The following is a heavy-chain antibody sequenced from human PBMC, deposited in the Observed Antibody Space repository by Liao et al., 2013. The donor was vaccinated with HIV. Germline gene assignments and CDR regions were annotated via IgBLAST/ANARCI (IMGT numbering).Heavy chain of an antibody. Sequence: QLQLQESGPRLVKPSETLALTCTVSGDSISSSDYYWGWIRQSPGKGLEWIGSIYHSGSTYYNPSLKSRVTISMDTSKNQFSLRLRSVTAADTAVYYCARDFWVRGVIIRPFDYWGQGTLVTVAS. D-gene: IGHD3-10*01. J-gene: IGHJ4*02. V-gene: IGHV4-39*07. CDR3: ARDFWVRGVIIRPFDY. CDR1: GDSISSSDYY. CDR2: IYHSGST.